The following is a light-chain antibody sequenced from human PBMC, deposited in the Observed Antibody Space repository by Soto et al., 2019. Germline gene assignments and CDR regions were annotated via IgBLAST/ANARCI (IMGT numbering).Light chain of an antibody. J-gene: IGLJ3*02. Sequence: QTVVTQEPSFSVSPGGTVTLTCGLTSGSVSILSYPSWYQQTPGQTPRTLIYSTNTRSSGVPDRFSGPILGTKAALTITGAQAEDESHYYCALYLGSGIMVFGGGTQLTVL. CDR3: ALYLGSGIMV. CDR2: STN. V-gene: IGLV8-61*01. CDR1: SGSVSILSY.